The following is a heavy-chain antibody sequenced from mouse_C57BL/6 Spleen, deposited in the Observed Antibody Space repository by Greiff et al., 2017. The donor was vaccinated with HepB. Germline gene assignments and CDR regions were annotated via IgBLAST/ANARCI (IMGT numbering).Heavy chain of an antibody. CDR2: IDPNSGGT. CDR1: GYTFHSYW. V-gene: IGHV1-72*01. D-gene: IGHD1-1*01. J-gene: IGHJ3*01. CDR3: ASWYYGSIYPAWFAY. Sequence: QVQLQQPGAELVKPGASVKLSCKASGYTFHSYWMHWVKQRPGRGLEWIGRIDPNSGGTKYNEKFKSKDTLTVDKPSSTAYLQLSSLTSEDSAVYYCASWYYGSIYPAWFAYWGQGTLVTVSA.